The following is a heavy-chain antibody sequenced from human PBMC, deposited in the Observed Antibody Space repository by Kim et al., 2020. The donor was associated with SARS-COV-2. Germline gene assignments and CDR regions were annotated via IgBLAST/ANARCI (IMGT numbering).Heavy chain of an antibody. CDR1: GGTFGSYA. V-gene: IGHV1-69*13. D-gene: IGHD3-9*01. CDR2: IIPIFGTA. J-gene: IGHJ6*02. CDR3: ARALSNYDILTGYYLAYYYGMDV. Sequence: SVKVSCKASGGTFGSYAISWVRQAPGQGLEWMGGIIPIFGTANYAQKFQGRVTITADESTSTAYMELSSLRSEDTAVYYCARALSNYDILTGYYLAYYYGMDVWGQGTTVTVSS.